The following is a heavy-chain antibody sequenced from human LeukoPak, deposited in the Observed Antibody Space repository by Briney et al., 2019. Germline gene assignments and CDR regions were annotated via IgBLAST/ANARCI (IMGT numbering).Heavy chain of an antibody. CDR3: ARGRSNYYGMDV. CDR2: IYYSGST. J-gene: IGHJ6*02. V-gene: IGHV4-59*01. Sequence: PSETLSLTCTVSGGSISSYYWSWIRQPPGKGLEWIGYIYYSGSTNYNPSLKSRVTMSVDTSKNLFSLKVSSVTAADTAVYYCARGRSNYYGMDVWGQGTTVTVSS. CDR1: GGSISSYY. D-gene: IGHD1-26*01.